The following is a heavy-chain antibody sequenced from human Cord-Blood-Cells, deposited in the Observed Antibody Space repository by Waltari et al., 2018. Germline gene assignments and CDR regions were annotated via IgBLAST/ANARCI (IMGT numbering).Heavy chain of an antibody. CDR2: IYYSGST. CDR1: GGPINSCWYY. V-gene: IGHV4-39*01. CDR3: ARTASTTVTRKLDY. Sequence: LQGSGPGPVKPSGDLALHWHGSGGPINSCWYYWGWVRQPPGKGLEWIGSIYYSGSTYYNPSLKSRVTISVDTSKNQFSLKLSSVTAADTAVYYCARTASTTVTRKLDYWGQGTLVTVSS. J-gene: IGHJ4*02. D-gene: IGHD4-4*01.